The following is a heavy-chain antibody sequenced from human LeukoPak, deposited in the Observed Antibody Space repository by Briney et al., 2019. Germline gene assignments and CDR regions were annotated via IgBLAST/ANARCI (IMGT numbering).Heavy chain of an antibody. CDR3: AREARWGAFDI. V-gene: IGHV3-30-3*01. CDR1: GFTFSSYA. J-gene: IGHJ3*02. D-gene: IGHD3-16*01. Sequence: ARSLRLSCAASGFTFSSYAMHWLRQAPGKGLPWVAVISYDGSNKYYADSVKGRFTISRDNSKNTLYLQMNSLRAEDTAVYYCAREARWGAFDIWGQGTMVTVSS. CDR2: ISYDGSNK.